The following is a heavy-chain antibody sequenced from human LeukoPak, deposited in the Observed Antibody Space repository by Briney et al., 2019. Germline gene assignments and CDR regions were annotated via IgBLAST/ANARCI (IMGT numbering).Heavy chain of an antibody. Sequence: PSETLSLTCTVSGGSISSGSYYWSWIRQPAGKGLEWIGRIYTSGSTNYNPSLKSRVTISVDTSKNQFSLKLSSVTAADTAVYYCARAGSSGWSAWYYFDYWGQGTLVTVSS. J-gene: IGHJ4*02. CDR1: GGSISSGSYY. V-gene: IGHV4-61*02. CDR2: IYTSGST. CDR3: ARAGSSGWSAWYYFDY. D-gene: IGHD6-19*01.